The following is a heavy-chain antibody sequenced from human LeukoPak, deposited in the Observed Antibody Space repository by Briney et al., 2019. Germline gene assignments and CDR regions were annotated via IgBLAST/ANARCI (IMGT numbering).Heavy chain of an antibody. CDR3: AKAMRLTTMTTGYNTDY. Sequence: GASLRLSCAASGFTFSSYAMSWVRQAPGKGLEWVSAISGSGGSTYYADSVKGRFTISRDNSKNTLYLQMNSLRAEDTAEYFCAKAMRLTTMTTGYNTDYWGQGTLVTVSS. J-gene: IGHJ4*02. V-gene: IGHV3-23*01. D-gene: IGHD4-17*01. CDR2: ISGSGGST. CDR1: GFTFSSYA.